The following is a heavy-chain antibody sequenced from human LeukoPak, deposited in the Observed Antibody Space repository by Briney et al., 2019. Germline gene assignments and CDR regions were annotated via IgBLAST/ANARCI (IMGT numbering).Heavy chain of an antibody. J-gene: IGHJ4*02. Sequence: GESLKISCKGSGYSFTSYWIGWVRQMPGKGLEWMGIIYPGDSDTRYSPSFQGQVTNSADKSISTAYLQWSSLKASDTAMYYCARHRPYYDFWSGSDYWGQGTLVTVSS. V-gene: IGHV5-51*01. D-gene: IGHD3-3*01. CDR2: IYPGDSDT. CDR3: ARHRPYYDFWSGSDY. CDR1: GYSFTSYW.